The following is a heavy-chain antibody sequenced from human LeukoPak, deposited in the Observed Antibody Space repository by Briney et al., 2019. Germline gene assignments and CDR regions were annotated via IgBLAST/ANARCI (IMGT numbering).Heavy chain of an antibody. CDR3: ARDSYTHDAFDI. CDR1: GYTFTSYY. Sequence: APVKVSCKASGYTFTSYYMHWVRQAPGQGLEWMGIINPSGGSTSYAQKFQGRVTMTRDTSTSTVYMELSSLRSEDTAVYYCARDSYTHDAFDIWGQGTMVTVSS. CDR2: INPSGGST. V-gene: IGHV1-46*01. J-gene: IGHJ3*02.